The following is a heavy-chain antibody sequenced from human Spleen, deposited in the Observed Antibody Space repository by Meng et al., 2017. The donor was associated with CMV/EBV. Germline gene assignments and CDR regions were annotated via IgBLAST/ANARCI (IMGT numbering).Heavy chain of an antibody. J-gene: IGHJ4*02. Sequence: QKGGAGLLRPWELLLLPCAVYGGSFSGYYRSWIRQPPGKGLEWIGEINHSGSTNYNPSLKSRVTISVDTSKNQFSLKLSSVTAADTAVYYCARGRRPFDYWGQGTLVTVSS. V-gene: IGHV4-34*01. D-gene: IGHD1-1*01. CDR3: ARGRRPFDY. CDR2: INHSGST. CDR1: GGSFSGYY.